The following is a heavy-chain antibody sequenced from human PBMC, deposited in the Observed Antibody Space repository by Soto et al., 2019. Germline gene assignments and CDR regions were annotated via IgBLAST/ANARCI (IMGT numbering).Heavy chain of an antibody. CDR2: IIPILGIA. J-gene: IGHJ6*03. Sequence: SVELSCKASGGTFSSYTSSWVRQATGQGLEWMGRIIPILGIANYAQKFQGRVTITADKSTSTAYMELSSLRSEDTAVYYCATYPVVVPAANPVYYYYYMDVWGKGTTVTVSS. D-gene: IGHD2-2*01. CDR1: GGTFSSYT. V-gene: IGHV1-69*02. CDR3: ATYPVVVPAANPVYYYYYMDV.